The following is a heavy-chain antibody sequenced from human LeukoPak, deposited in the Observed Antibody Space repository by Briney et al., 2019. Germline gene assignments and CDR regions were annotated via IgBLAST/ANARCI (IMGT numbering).Heavy chain of an antibody. D-gene: IGHD5-18*01. CDR3: ARDLAYSRLDY. J-gene: IGHJ4*02. V-gene: IGHV3-30-3*01. CDR1: GFTFSSYD. CDR2: ISYDGSNK. Sequence: GGSLRLSCAASGFTFSSYDMHWVRQAPGKGLEWVAGISYDGSNKYYADSVKGRFTISRDNSKNTLYLQMNSLRAEDTAVYYCARDLAYSRLDYWGQGMLVTVSS.